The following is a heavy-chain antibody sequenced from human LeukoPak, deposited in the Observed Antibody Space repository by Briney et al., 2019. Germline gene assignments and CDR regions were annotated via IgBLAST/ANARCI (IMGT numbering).Heavy chain of an antibody. Sequence: GGSLRLSCAASGFTFDDYAMHWVRQAPGKGLEWVSGISWNSGSIGYADSVKGRFTISRDNAKNSLYLQMNSLRAEGTALYYCAKDSRYSSSWSRGWFDPWGQGTLVTVSS. D-gene: IGHD6-13*01. CDR2: ISWNSGSI. V-gene: IGHV3-9*01. CDR1: GFTFDDYA. J-gene: IGHJ5*02. CDR3: AKDSRYSSSWSRGWFDP.